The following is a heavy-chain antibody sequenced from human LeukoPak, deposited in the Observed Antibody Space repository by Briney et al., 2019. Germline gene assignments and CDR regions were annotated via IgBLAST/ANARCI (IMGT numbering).Heavy chain of an antibody. V-gene: IGHV3-73*01. CDR2: IRSKANSYAT. CDR3: AKRWFGDR. D-gene: IGHD3-10*01. Sequence: PGGSLRLSCAASGFTFSGSAMHWVRQASGKGLEWVGRIRSKANSYATAYAASVKGRFTISRDNSKNTLYLQMNSLRAEDTAVYYCAKRWFGDRWGQGTLVTVSS. J-gene: IGHJ5*02. CDR1: GFTFSGSA.